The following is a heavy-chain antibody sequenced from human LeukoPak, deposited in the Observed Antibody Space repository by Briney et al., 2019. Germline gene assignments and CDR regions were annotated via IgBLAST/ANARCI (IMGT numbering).Heavy chain of an antibody. CDR1: GYTFTGYY. D-gene: IGHD5/OR15-5a*01. Sequence: ASVKVSGKASGYTFTGYYMHWVRQAPGQGLEWMGWINPNSGGTNYAQKFQGRVTMTRDTSISTAYMGLSSLRSDDTAVYYCARGPSPGSTYYYYFGMDVWGQGTTVTVSS. V-gene: IGHV1-2*02. CDR2: INPNSGGT. CDR3: ARGPSPGSTYYYYFGMDV. J-gene: IGHJ6*02.